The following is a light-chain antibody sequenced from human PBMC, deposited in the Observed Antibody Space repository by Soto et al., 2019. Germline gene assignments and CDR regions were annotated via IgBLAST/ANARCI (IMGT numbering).Light chain of an antibody. V-gene: IGKV3-11*01. CDR3: QQRSNWPLT. J-gene: IGKJ4*01. CDR2: DAS. CDR1: QSVSSY. Sequence: IVLTQYPASLSLSAGERATLSCRASQSVSSYLAWYQQKPGQAPRLLIYDASNRATGIPARFSGSGSGTDFTLTISSLETEDGAVYDGQQRSNWPLTFGGGTKVDNK.